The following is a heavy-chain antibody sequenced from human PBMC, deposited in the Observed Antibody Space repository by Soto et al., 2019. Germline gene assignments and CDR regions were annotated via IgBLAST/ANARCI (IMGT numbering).Heavy chain of an antibody. CDR2: ISSNGGST. V-gene: IGHV3-64D*06. CDR1: GFTFSSYA. Sequence: PGGSLRLSCSASGFTFSSYAMHWVRQAPGKGLEYVSAISSNGGSTYYADSVKGRFTISRDNSKNTLYLQMSSLRAEDTAVYYCVKAKVETGGLEWELLGIFDYWGQGTLVTVSS. D-gene: IGHD1-26*01. J-gene: IGHJ4*02. CDR3: VKAKVETGGLEWELLGIFDY.